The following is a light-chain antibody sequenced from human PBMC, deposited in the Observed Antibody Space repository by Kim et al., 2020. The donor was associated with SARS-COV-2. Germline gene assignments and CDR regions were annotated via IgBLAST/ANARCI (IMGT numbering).Light chain of an antibody. J-gene: IGKJ2*01. CDR1: QSITNH. CDR2: AAS. Sequence: SPSIGDRVTINCQASQSITNHVNWYQYIPGKAPKLLMYAASTLQSGVPSRFSGSGSGTEFTLSISSLQPDDSATYYCQQSYLAPYTFGQVPKLEIK. V-gene: IGKV1-39*01. CDR3: QQSYLAPYT.